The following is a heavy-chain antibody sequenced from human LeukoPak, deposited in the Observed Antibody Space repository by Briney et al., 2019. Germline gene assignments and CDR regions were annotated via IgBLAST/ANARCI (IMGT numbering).Heavy chain of an antibody. Sequence: SETLSLSCTVSGGSISSYYWTWIRQPPGKGLEWIGNIDYSGSTNYSPSLKSRVTISVDTSKNQFSLKLSSVTAADTAVYYCARTSYHYNSGDYGWYFDYWGQGTLVTVSA. D-gene: IGHD3-10*01. CDR2: IDYSGST. CDR3: ARTSYHYNSGDYGWYFDY. V-gene: IGHV4-59*01. J-gene: IGHJ4*02. CDR1: GGSISSYY.